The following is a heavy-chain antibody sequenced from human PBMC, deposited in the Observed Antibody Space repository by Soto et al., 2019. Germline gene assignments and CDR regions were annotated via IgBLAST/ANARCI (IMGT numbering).Heavy chain of an antibody. CDR2: INPNSGGT. V-gene: IGHV1-2*04. J-gene: IGHJ6*02. CDR3: ARGTAYYYYYGMDV. Sequence: ASVKVSCKASGYTFTGYYMHWVRQAPGQGLEWMGWINPNSGGTNYAQKFQGWVTMTRDTSISTAYMELSRLRSDDTAVYYCARGTAYYYYYGMDVWGQGTTVTVSS. CDR1: GYTFTGYY.